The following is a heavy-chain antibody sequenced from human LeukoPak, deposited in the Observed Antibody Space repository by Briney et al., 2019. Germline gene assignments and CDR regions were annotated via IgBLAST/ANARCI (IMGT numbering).Heavy chain of an antibody. Sequence: ASVKVSCKASGYTFTGYYMHWVRQAPGQGLEWMGWINPNSGGTNYAQKFQGRVTMTRDTSISTAYMELSRLRSDDTAVYYCARGGSSPIKDYDFWSGYYPDAFDIWGQGTMVTVSS. CDR1: GYTFTGYY. CDR3: ARGGSSPIKDYDFWSGYYPDAFDI. D-gene: IGHD3-3*01. V-gene: IGHV1-2*02. J-gene: IGHJ3*02. CDR2: INPNSGGT.